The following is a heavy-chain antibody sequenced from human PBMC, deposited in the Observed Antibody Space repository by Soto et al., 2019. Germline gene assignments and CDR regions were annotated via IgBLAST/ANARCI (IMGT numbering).Heavy chain of an antibody. Sequence: EVQLLESGGGLVQPGGSLRLSCAASGFTFSSYGMTWVRQAPGKGLEWVSFSSATGAGTYYADSVKGRFTISRDNSKNTLYRQMTSLSADATPVYYCAKDRRAGGNYGFDSEVWGQGALVIVSS. V-gene: IGHV3-23*01. CDR3: AKDRRAGGNYGFDSEV. D-gene: IGHD1-7*01. J-gene: IGHJ4*02. CDR2: SSATGAGT. CDR1: GFTFSSYG.